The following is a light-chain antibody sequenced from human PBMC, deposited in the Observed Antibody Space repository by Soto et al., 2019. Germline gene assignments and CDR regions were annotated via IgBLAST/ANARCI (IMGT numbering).Light chain of an antibody. Sequence: QSVLTQPPSVSGAPGQRVTISCTGSSSNIGAGYDVHWYQQLPGTAPKLLIYGNSNRPSGVPDRFSGSKSGTSASLAITGLRAEDEADYYCQSYDISLSGWVFGGGTNVTVL. CDR1: SSNIGAGYD. CDR2: GNS. CDR3: QSYDISLSGWV. J-gene: IGLJ3*02. V-gene: IGLV1-40*01.